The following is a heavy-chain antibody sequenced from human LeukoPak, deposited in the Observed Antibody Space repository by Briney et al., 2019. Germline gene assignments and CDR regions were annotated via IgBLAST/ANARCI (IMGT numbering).Heavy chain of an antibody. CDR2: IYYSGST. CDR3: ARCRYSYGGCDAFDI. Sequence: SETLSLTCTVSGGSISSYYWSWIWQPPGKGLEWIGYIYYSGSTNYNPSLKSRVTISVDTSKNQFSLKLSSVTAADTAVYYCARCRYSYGGCDAFDIWGQGTMVTVSS. J-gene: IGHJ3*02. V-gene: IGHV4-59*01. CDR1: GGSISSYY. D-gene: IGHD5-18*01.